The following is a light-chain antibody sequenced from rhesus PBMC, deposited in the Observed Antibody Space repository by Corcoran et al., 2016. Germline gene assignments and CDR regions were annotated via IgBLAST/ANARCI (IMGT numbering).Light chain of an antibody. CDR2: KAS. CDR3: QHGYGTPLT. Sequence: DIQMTQSPSSLSASVGDRVTITCRASENVNNYLNWYQQKPGKAPKLLIYKASTLQSGVPSSFSGSGSGTDYTFTISSLQPEDGATYYCQHGYGTPLTFGGGTKGELK. CDR1: ENVNNY. J-gene: IGKJ4*01. V-gene: IGKV1-74*01.